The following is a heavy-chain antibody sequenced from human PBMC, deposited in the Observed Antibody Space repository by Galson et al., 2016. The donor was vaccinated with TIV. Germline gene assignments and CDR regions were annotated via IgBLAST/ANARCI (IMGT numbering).Heavy chain of an antibody. CDR1: GGTFSSYV. D-gene: IGHD5-18*01. Sequence: PVKVSCKASGGTFSSYVTKWVRQAPGQGLEWMGEIIPMFGTANYAQKFQGRVTITADESTSTAYMELSSLRSEDTAVYYCAKDRNTAFDTHYSYYGLDVWGQGTTGIVSS. V-gene: IGHV1-69*13. CDR3: AKDRNTAFDTHYSYYGLDV. J-gene: IGHJ6*02. CDR2: IIPMFGTA.